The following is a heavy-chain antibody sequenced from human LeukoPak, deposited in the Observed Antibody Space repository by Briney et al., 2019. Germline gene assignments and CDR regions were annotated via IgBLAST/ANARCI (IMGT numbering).Heavy chain of an antibody. D-gene: IGHD1-26*01. J-gene: IGHJ3*01. CDR3: ASDRGGWSF. Sequence: PGGSLRLSCAASGFTFSNYWMHWVRQAPGKGLVWVSRITGDGSSTSYADSVKGRFTISRDNAKNTLYLQMNSLRTEDTAVYYCASDRGGWSFWGQGTMVTVSS. CDR2: ITGDGSST. CDR1: GFTFSNYW. V-gene: IGHV3-74*01.